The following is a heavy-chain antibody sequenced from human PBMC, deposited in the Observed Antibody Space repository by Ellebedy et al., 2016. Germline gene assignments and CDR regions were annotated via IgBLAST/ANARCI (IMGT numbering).Heavy chain of an antibody. CDR1: GDSVSSDY. Sequence: SETLSLTCNVFGDSVSSDYWNWIRRPPGKGLEWIGFVFHTGATLYNPSLKSRVTMSVDTSKSQISLRLMSVTAADTAVYYCAKWNGAWNAFDVWGLGTMVTVSS. J-gene: IGHJ3*01. CDR3: AKWNGAWNAFDV. CDR2: VFHTGAT. V-gene: IGHV4-59*02. D-gene: IGHD1-1*01.